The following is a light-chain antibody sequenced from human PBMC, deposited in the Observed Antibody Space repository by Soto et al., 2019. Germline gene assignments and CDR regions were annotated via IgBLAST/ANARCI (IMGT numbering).Light chain of an antibody. CDR1: QSISTW. V-gene: IGKV1-5*03. CDR2: KAS. J-gene: IGKJ1*01. Sequence: DIQMTQSPSTLSASVGDRVTITCRASQSISTWLAWYQQKPGKAPNLLIYKASSFESGVPSRFSGSGSGTEFTLTISSLQPDDFATYYCQQYNSYSSGTFGQGTKVEIK. CDR3: QQYNSYSSGT.